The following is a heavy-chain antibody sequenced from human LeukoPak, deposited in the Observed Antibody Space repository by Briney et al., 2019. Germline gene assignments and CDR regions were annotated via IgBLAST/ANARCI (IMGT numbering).Heavy chain of an antibody. CDR3: ASVHSSSWAYFDN. CDR1: GFTFSTYD. V-gene: IGHV3-33*01. D-gene: IGHD6-13*01. J-gene: IGHJ4*02. Sequence: GGSLRLSCAASGFTFSTYDMQWVRQAPAKGLEWVAVIWYDGSSKYYADSVKGRFTISRDNSKNTLYLQMDSLRAEDTAVYYWASVHSSSWAYFDNWGQGTLVTVSS. CDR2: IWYDGSSK.